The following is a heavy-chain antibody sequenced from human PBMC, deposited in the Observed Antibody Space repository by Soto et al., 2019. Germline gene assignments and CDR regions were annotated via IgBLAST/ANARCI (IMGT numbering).Heavy chain of an antibody. CDR2: IYYSGST. CDR3: AKSTVTPGWFDP. CDR1: GGSISSYY. J-gene: IGHJ5*02. Sequence: SETLSLTCTVSGGSISSYYWSRIRQPPGKGLEWIGYIYYSGSTNYNPSLKSRVTISVDTSKNQFSLKLSSVTAADTAVYYCAKSTVTPGWFDPWGQGTLVTVSS. D-gene: IGHD4-17*01. V-gene: IGHV4-59*08.